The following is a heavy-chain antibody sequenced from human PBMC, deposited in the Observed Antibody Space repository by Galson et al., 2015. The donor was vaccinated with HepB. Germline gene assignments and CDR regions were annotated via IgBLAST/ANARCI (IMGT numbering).Heavy chain of an antibody. CDR3: AREGGGQWLGHRAFDI. V-gene: IGHV1-46*01. CDR2: INPSGGST. D-gene: IGHD6-19*01. CDR1: GYTFTSYY. Sequence: SVKVSCKASGYTFTSYYMHWVRQAPGQGLEWMGIINPSGGSTSYAQKFQGRVTMTRDTSTSTVYMELSSLRSEDTAVYYYAREGGGQWLGHRAFDIWGQGTMVTVSS. J-gene: IGHJ3*02.